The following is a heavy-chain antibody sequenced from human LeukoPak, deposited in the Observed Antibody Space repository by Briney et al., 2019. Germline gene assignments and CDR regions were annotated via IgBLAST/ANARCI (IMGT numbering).Heavy chain of an antibody. CDR1: GFTFSSYA. J-gene: IGHJ3*02. V-gene: IGHV3-23*01. Sequence: PGGSLRLSCAASGFTFSSYAMSWVRQAPGKGLEWASAISGSGGSTYYADSVKGRFTISRDNSKNTLYLQMNSLRAEDTAVYYCARQTVGANWNDDGGGDDAFDIWGQGTMVTVSS. CDR3: ARQTVGANWNDDGGGDDAFDI. CDR2: ISGSGGST. D-gene: IGHD1-1*01.